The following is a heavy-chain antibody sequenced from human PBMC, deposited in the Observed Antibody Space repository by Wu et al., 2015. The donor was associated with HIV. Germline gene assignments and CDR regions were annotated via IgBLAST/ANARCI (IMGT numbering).Heavy chain of an antibody. CDR1: GYNFTTYY. CDR2: INPSNDNT. CDR3: ARMTPGFHYFDY. J-gene: IGHJ4*02. Sequence: QVQLVQSGAEVKKPGASVQISCKAVGYNFTTYYIHWVRRAPGQGLDWMAIINPSNDNTNYAQKVQGRLTVTSDTSTNTVYMKLSNLRSEDTAVYYCARMTPGFHYFDYWGQGTLVTVSS. V-gene: IGHV1-46*01.